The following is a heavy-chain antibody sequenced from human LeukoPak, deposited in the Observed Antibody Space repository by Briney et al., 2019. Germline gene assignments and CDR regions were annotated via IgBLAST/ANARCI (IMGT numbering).Heavy chain of an antibody. CDR2: ISSSSSYI. J-gene: IGHJ4*02. Sequence: PGGSLRLSCAASGFTFSSYSMNWVRQAPGKGLEWVSSISSSSSYIYYADSVKGRFTISRDNAKNSLYLQMNSLRAEDTAVYYCAREPVGVEDFDYWGQGTLVTVSS. D-gene: IGHD1-26*01. CDR3: AREPVGVEDFDY. CDR1: GFTFSSYS. V-gene: IGHV3-21*01.